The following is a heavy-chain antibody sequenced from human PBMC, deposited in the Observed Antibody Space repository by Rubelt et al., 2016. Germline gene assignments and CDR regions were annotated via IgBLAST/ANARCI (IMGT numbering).Heavy chain of an antibody. J-gene: IGHJ4*02. CDR3: ARDDSPYYYDSSGYYDY. D-gene: IGHD3-22*01. CDR1: GYTFTGYY. Sequence: QVQLVQSGAEVKKPGASVKVSCKASGYTFTGYYMHWVRQAPGQGLVWMGWINPNSGGTNYAQKCQGWVTMTRDTSISTAYMELSRLRPDDTAVYYCARDDSPYYYDSSGYYDYWGQGTLVTVSS. V-gene: IGHV1-2*04. CDR2: INPNSGGT.